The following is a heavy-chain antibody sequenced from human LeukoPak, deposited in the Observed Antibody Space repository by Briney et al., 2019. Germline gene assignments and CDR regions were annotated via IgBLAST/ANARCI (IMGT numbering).Heavy chain of an antibody. CDR1: GYTFTNYN. CDR3: ARDMKRQWLVRTFDY. CDR2: ISTYNGNT. D-gene: IGHD6-19*01. Sequence: ASVKVSCKASGYTFTNYNIYWVRQAPGQGLEWMGWISTYNGNTNYAQKVQGRVTMTTDTSTSTAYMELRSLRSDDTAVYYCARDMKRQWLVRTFDYWGQGTLVTVSS. V-gene: IGHV1-18*01. J-gene: IGHJ4*02.